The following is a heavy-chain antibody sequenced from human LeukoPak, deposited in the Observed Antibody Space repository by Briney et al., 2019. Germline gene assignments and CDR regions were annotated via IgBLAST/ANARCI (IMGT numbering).Heavy chain of an antibody. CDR3: ARGPYSGCSYGLNWFDP. D-gene: IGHD5-18*01. J-gene: IGHJ5*02. V-gene: IGHV4-34*01. Sequence: SETLSLTCAVYGGSFSGYYWSWIRQPPGKGLEWIGEINHSGSTNYNPSLKSRVTISVDTSKNQFSLKLSSVTAADTAVYYCARGPYSGCSYGLNWFDPWGQGTLVTVSS. CDR1: GGSFSGYY. CDR2: INHSGST.